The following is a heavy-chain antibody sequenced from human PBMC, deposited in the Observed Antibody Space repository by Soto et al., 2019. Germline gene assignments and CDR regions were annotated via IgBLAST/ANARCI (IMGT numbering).Heavy chain of an antibody. CDR3: ALSSDNYWAFDY. CDR2: ISNDGSNK. CDR1: GFSFSTYG. J-gene: IGHJ4*01. V-gene: IGHV3-30*03. D-gene: IGHD1-1*01. Sequence: GGSLRLSCPASGFSFSTYGMHWVRQAPGKGLERVAFISNDGSNKYYASSVKGPYTISRDNSNKTLYQDINSLSAEHTPEYYSALSSDNYWAFDYWGHRNMFTFSS.